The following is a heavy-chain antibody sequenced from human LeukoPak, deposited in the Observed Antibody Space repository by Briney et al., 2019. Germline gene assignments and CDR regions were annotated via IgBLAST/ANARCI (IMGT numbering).Heavy chain of an antibody. D-gene: IGHD6-13*01. J-gene: IGHJ4*02. V-gene: IGHV3-30*18. Sequence: GRSLRLSCAASGFTFSRYGLHWVRQAPGKGLEWVAVIASDGKDKKYADSVKGRLTISRDNSKSTLYLQMNSLRAEDTAVYYCAKDQQVGAAAYYFDSWGQGTLVTVSS. CDR3: AKDQQVGAAAYYFDS. CDR2: IASDGKDK. CDR1: GFTFSRYG.